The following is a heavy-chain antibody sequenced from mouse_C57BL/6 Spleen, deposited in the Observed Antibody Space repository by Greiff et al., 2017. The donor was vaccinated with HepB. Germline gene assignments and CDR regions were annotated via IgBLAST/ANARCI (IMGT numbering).Heavy chain of an antibody. Sequence: QVQLQQPGTELVKPGASVKLSCKASGYTFTSYWMHWVKQKPGQGLEWIGNINPSNGGTNYNEKFKSKATLTVDKSSSTAYMQLSSLTSEDSAVYYCARGGSSGYPFAYWGQGTLVTVSA. D-gene: IGHD3-2*02. V-gene: IGHV1-53*01. CDR1: GYTFTSYW. CDR3: ARGGSSGYPFAY. J-gene: IGHJ3*01. CDR2: INPSNGGT.